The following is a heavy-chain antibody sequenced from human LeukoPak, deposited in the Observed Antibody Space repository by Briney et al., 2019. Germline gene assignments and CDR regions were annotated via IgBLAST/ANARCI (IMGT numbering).Heavy chain of an antibody. V-gene: IGHV5-51*01. Sequence: GESLKISCKGSGYSFNMYWIGWVRQMPGKGLESLRIIYPGDSDTRYRPSFQGQVTISAGKSISTAYLQWSSLKPSDTAMYYCARAWSCSGGSCYAEDWGQGTLVTVSS. CDR2: IYPGDSDT. D-gene: IGHD2-15*01. CDR3: ARAWSCSGGSCYAED. CDR1: GYSFNMYW. J-gene: IGHJ4*02.